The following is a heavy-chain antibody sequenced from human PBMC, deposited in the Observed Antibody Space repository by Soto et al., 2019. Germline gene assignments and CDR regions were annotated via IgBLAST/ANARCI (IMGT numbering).Heavy chain of an antibody. Sequence: GESLKISCKGSGYSFTSYWISWVRQMPGKGLEWMGRIDPSDSYTNYSPSFQGHITISADKSISTAYLQWSSLKASDTAMYYCAKQGGVGEDYWGQGTLVTVSS. D-gene: IGHD2-2*01. V-gene: IGHV5-10-1*01. CDR3: AKQGGVGEDY. CDR1: GYSFTSYW. CDR2: IDPSDSYT. J-gene: IGHJ4*02.